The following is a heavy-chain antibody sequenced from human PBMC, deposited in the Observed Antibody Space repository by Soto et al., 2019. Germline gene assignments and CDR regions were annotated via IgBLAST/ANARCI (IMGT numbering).Heavy chain of an antibody. J-gene: IGHJ5*02. CDR3: AKDDVSGDGLWLVSA. D-gene: IGHD2-21*02. Sequence: DVQLLESGGGLVQPGGSLKLSCVASRFSFNKYAMIWVRQAPGKGQEWVSGITGSGSSIQYTASVKGRFTISRDNSKNTVYLQMDYLRAEDTAMYYCAKDDVSGDGLWLVSAWGQGTPVTVS. CDR2: ITGSGSSI. CDR1: RFSFNKYA. V-gene: IGHV3-23*01.